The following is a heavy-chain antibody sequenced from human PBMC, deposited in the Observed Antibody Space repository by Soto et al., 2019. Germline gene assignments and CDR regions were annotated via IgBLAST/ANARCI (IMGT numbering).Heavy chain of an antibody. CDR3: ARTCRSGGSCYLEY. J-gene: IGHJ4*02. Sequence: ASVKVSCKASGYSFSSFGISWVRQAPGQGLEWVGWVSVPSGDTSSAQNFQGRVTVTTDTSTSTAYLKVGSLRSDDTAVYYCARTCRSGGSCYLEYWGEGTLVTVSS. D-gene: IGHD2-15*01. CDR1: GYSFSSFG. V-gene: IGHV1-18*01. CDR2: VSVPSGDT.